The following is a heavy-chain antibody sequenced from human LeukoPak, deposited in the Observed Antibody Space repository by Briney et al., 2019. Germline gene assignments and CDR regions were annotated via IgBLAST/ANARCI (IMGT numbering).Heavy chain of an antibody. CDR2: IDWDDDT. CDR3: ARMTPDSPSFDY. D-gene: IGHD1-14*01. J-gene: IGHJ4*02. V-gene: IGHV2-70*04. CDR1: GFSLNTRQMR. Sequence: SGPALVKPTQTLTLTCTFSGFSLNTRQMRVAWIRQPPGKALEWLARIDWDDDTFYSTSLKTRLSISKDTSKNQVVLTMTNMDPVDTGTYYCARMTPDSPSFDYWGQGTLVTVSS.